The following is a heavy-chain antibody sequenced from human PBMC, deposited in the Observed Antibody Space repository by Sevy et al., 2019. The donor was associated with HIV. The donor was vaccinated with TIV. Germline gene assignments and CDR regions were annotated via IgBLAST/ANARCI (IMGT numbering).Heavy chain of an antibody. J-gene: IGHJ2*01. Sequence: SETLSLTCTVSGGSITSSNFYWGWIRQPPGKGLESIGTIYYSGATYYNPSLRSRVTISVDTSKNQFSLKLTSVTAADTAVYFCARGLLEDYYGSGSSPYWYFDLWGRGTLVTVSS. CDR2: IYYSGAT. CDR1: GGSITSSNFY. CDR3: ARGLLEDYYGSGSSPYWYFDL. V-gene: IGHV4-39*01. D-gene: IGHD3-10*01.